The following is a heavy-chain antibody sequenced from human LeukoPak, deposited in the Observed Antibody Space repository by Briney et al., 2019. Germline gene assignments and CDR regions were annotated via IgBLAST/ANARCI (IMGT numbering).Heavy chain of an antibody. D-gene: IGHD6-19*01. CDR3: ARDRSSGWYAAGYYLDS. Sequence: ASVKVSCKASGYTFTAYYMHWVRQAPGQGLEWMGWINTKSGETNSAQKFQGGVTMTRDTSISTAYMELSRLRSDDTAVYYCARDRSSGWYAAGYYLDSWGQGTLVTVSS. J-gene: IGHJ4*02. V-gene: IGHV1-2*02. CDR2: INTKSGET. CDR1: GYTFTAYY.